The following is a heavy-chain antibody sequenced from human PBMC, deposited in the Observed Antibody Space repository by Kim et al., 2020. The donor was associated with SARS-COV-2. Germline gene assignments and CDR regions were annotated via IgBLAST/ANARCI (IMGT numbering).Heavy chain of an antibody. CDR2: INHSGST. CDR1: GGSFSGYY. V-gene: IGHV4-34*01. D-gene: IGHD3-10*01. Sequence: SETLSLTCAVYGGSFSGYYWSWIRQPPGKGLEWIGEINHSGSTNYNPSPKSRVTISVDTSKNQFSLKLSSVTAADTAVYYCARAKYYYGSGSYSYWGQGTLVTVSS. CDR3: ARAKYYYGSGSYSY. J-gene: IGHJ4*02.